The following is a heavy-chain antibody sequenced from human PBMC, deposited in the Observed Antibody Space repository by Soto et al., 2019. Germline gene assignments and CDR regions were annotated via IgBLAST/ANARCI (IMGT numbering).Heavy chain of an antibody. Sequence: KPSETLSLTCTVSGGSISSYYWSWIRQPPGKGLEWIGYIYYSGSTNYNPSLKSRVTISVDTSKNQFSLKLSSVTAADTAVYYCARKYYGLGGYDYYFDYWGQGTLVTVSS. CDR1: GGSISSYY. D-gene: IGHD5-12*01. CDR2: IYYSGST. CDR3: ARKYYGLGGYDYYFDY. J-gene: IGHJ4*02. V-gene: IGHV4-59*01.